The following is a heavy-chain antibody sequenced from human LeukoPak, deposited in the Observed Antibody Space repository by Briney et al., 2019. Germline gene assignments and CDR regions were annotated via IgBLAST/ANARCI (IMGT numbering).Heavy chain of an antibody. CDR3: ARLWFGEFAFDY. CDR2: IYYSGST. J-gene: IGHJ4*02. CDR1: GVSISRSDYY. D-gene: IGHD3-10*01. V-gene: IGHV4-39*01. Sequence: SETLSLTCTVSGVSISRSDYYWGWIRQPPGRGLEWIATIYYSGSTYYNPSLQSRVTISVDTSKNQFSLKVSPVNAADTAMFYCARLWFGEFAFDYWGQGTLATVSS.